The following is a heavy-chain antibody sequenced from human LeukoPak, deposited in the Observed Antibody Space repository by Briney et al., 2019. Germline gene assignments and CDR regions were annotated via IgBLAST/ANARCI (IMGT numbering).Heavy chain of an antibody. CDR2: IYHSGST. CDR3: ARSYDSSGYSQYYFDY. J-gene: IGHJ4*02. CDR1: GGSISSGGYS. D-gene: IGHD3-22*01. Sequence: SQTLSPTCAVPGGSISSGGYSWSWIRQPPGKGLEWIGYIYHSGSTYYNPSLKSRVTISVDRSKNQFSLKLSSVTAADTAVYYCARSYDSSGYSQYYFDYWGQGTLVTVSS. V-gene: IGHV4-30-2*01.